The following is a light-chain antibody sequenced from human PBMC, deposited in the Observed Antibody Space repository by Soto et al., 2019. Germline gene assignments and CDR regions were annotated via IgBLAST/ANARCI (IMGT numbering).Light chain of an antibody. J-gene: IGKJ1*01. Sequence: EIVLTQSPGTLSLSPGERATLSCRASQSIDSKYLGWYQQKPGQTPRLLIYGASSRATGIPDRFSDSGSGTHFTLTISRLEPEDFAVYYCQHYGTSPGTFGQGTKVEIK. CDR3: QHYGTSPGT. V-gene: IGKV3-20*01. CDR2: GAS. CDR1: QSIDSKY.